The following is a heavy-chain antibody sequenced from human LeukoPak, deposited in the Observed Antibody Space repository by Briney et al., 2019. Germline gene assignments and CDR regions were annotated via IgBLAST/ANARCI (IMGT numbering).Heavy chain of an antibody. J-gene: IGHJ6*04. D-gene: IGHD3-10*02. CDR1: GFTFSSYS. Sequence: PGWSLRLSCVASGFTFSSYSMRWVRQAPGQGLEGVSSISSGSSDIYYADSVKGRFTISRDNAKKSLYLQMNSLRAEDTAVYYCAELGITMIGGVWGKGTTVTISS. V-gene: IGHV3-21*01. CDR3: AELGITMIGGV. CDR2: ISSGSSDI.